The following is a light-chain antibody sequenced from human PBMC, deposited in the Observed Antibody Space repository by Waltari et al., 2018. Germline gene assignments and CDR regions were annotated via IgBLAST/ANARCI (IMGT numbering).Light chain of an antibody. CDR2: GAS. V-gene: IGKV3-15*01. CDR1: QSIHDN. Sequence: EIVMTQSPATLSVSQGERATLYCRASQSIHDNLAWYQQKPGQAPRLLIYGASTRATGIPARFRGRGSGAEFTLTITSLQSEDCAVYYCQQYNVWPPLTFGGGTKVEIK. CDR3: QQYNVWPPLT. J-gene: IGKJ4*01.